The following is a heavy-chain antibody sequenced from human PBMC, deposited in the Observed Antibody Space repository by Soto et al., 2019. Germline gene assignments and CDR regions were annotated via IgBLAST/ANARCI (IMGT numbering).Heavy chain of an antibody. CDR2: ISYDGSTE. Sequence: GGSLRLSCSTSGFTFGDYVMTWVRQAPGKGLEWVAVISYDGSTEYYADSVKGRFTISRDNSANRLFLQMNSLRPEDTAVYYCTKDDGYNDSTYYHYFGMDVWGQGTTVTVSS. CDR3: TKDDGYNDSTYYHYFGMDV. D-gene: IGHD5-12*01. V-gene: IGHV3-30*18. CDR1: GFTFGDYV. J-gene: IGHJ6*02.